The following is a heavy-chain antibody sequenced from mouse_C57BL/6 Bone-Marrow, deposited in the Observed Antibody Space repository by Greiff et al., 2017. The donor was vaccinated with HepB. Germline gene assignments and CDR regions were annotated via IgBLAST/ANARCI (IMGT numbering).Heavy chain of an antibody. D-gene: IGHD2-3*01. V-gene: IGHV1-64*01. CDR2: IHPNSGST. CDR3: AKIYDGYPYWYFDV. J-gene: IGHJ1*03. Sequence: QVQLQQPGAELVKPGASVKLSCKASGYTFTSYWMHWVKQRPGQGLEWIGTIHPNSGSTNYNEKFKSKATLTVDKSSSTAYMQLSSLTSEDSAVYYCAKIYDGYPYWYFDVWGTGTTVTVSS. CDR1: GYTFTSYW.